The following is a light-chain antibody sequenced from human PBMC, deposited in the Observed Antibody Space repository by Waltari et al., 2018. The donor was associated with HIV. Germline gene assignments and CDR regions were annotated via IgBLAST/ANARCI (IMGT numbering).Light chain of an antibody. CDR2: NNA. CDR1: SSNIRINT. V-gene: IGLV1-44*01. CDR3: AAWDDSLNGHVV. J-gene: IGLJ2*01. Sequence: QSVLTQPPSASGTPGQRVTISCSGSSSNIRINTVNWYLHLPGTAPKLLIYNNAQRPSGVPDRFSGSKSGTSASLAITGLQSDDEADYYCAAWDDSLNGHVVFGGGTKLTVL.